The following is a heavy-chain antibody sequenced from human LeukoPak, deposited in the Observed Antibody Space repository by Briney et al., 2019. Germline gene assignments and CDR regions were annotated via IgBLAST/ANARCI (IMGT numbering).Heavy chain of an antibody. Sequence: GGSLRLSCAASGFTFSSYAMNWLRQAPGKGLEWVSAISGSGGSTYYADSVKGRFTISRDNAKNSLYLQMNSLRAEDTAVYYCARKVAMVDYWGQGTLVTVSS. CDR3: ARKVAMVDY. V-gene: IGHV3-23*01. D-gene: IGHD5-18*01. CDR2: ISGSGGST. J-gene: IGHJ4*02. CDR1: GFTFSSYA.